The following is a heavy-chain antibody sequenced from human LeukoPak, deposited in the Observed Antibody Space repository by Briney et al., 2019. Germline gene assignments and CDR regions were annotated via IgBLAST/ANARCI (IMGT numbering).Heavy chain of an antibody. J-gene: IGHJ3*02. Sequence: PSETLSLTCTVSGGSISSYYWSWIRQPAGKGLEWIGYIYYSGSTNYNPSLKSRVTISVDTFKNQFSLKLSSVTAADTAVYYCARESYLRFHAFDILGQGTMVTVSS. D-gene: IGHD3-3*01. V-gene: IGHV4-59*01. CDR1: GGSISSYY. CDR2: IYYSGST. CDR3: ARESYLRFHAFDI.